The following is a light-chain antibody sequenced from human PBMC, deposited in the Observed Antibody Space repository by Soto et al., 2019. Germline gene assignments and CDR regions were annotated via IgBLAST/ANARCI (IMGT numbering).Light chain of an antibody. CDR3: QQRSNWPPIT. CDR2: GAS. Sequence: EIVLRQSPGTLSLSLGERATLSFRASQSVSSSYLAWYQQKPGQAPRLLIYGASSRATGIPDRFSGSGSGTDFTLTISRLEAEDFAVYYCQQRSNWPPITFGQGTRLEI. CDR1: QSVSSSY. V-gene: IGKV3D-20*02. J-gene: IGKJ5*01.